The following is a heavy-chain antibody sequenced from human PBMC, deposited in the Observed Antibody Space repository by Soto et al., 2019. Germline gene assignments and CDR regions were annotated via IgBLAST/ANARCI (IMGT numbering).Heavy chain of an antibody. CDR3: ASARWDF. V-gene: IGHV4-34*12. D-gene: IGHD6-13*01. CDR2: VFHNGNT. CDR1: GGSFPANY. J-gene: IGHJ4*02. Sequence: QVQLHQWGAGLVKPSETLSLTCAVSGGSFPANYWAWVRQPPGKGLEWIGEVFHNGNTNYNPSRKSRVTVSADTSKNQFSLRLTAVTAADTAVYFCASARWDFWGQGTLVTVSS.